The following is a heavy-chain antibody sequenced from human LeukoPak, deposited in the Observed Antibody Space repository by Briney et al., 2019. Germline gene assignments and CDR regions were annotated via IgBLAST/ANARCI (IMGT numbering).Heavy chain of an antibody. D-gene: IGHD2-21*02. J-gene: IGHJ1*01. CDR3: SRHTAGPEYFQH. V-gene: IGHV4-39*01. CDR2: IYYSGST. Sequence: PSETLSLTCTVSGGSISSSSYYWGWIRQPAGKGLEWIGSIYYSGSTYYNPSRKSRVPISLHTSKNQFSLKPHPATSADTAVYFFSRHTAGPEYFQHWGQGTLVTVSS. CDR1: GGSISSSSYY.